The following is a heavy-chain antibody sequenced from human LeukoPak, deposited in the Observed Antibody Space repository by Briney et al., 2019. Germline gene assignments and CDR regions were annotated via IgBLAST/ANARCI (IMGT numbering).Heavy chain of an antibody. V-gene: IGHV4-34*01. J-gene: IGHJ4*02. CDR3: ARRAYCGGDCYSLDY. CDR1: GGSFSGYF. D-gene: IGHD2-21*02. CDR2: INQSRST. Sequence: SETLSLTCAVYGGSFSGYFWNWIRQPPGKGLEWIGEINQSRSTNYNPSLKSRVTISVDTSKNQFSLNLSSVTAADTAVYYCARRAYCGGDCYSLDYWGQGTLVTVSS.